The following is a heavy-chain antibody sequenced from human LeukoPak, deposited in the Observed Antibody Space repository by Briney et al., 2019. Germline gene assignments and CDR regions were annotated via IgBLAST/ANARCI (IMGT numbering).Heavy chain of an antibody. CDR2: IWYDGSNK. J-gene: IGHJ6*04. CDR1: GFTFSSYG. CDR3: AKDIVVPCPYYGMDV. Sequence: PGRSLRLSCAASGFTFSSYGMHWVRQAPGKGLEWVAVIWYDGSNKYYADSVKGRFTISRDNSKNTLYLQMNSLRAEDTAVYYCAKDIVVPCPYYGMDVWGKGTTVTVSS. D-gene: IGHD2-2*01. V-gene: IGHV3-33*06.